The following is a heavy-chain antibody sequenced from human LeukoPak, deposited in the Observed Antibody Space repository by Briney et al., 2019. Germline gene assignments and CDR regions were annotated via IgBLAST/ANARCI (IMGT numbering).Heavy chain of an antibody. J-gene: IGHJ4*02. Sequence: GGSLRLSCAASGFTFSSYGMHWVRQAPGKGLEWVAFIRYDGSSKYYADSVKGRFTISRDNSKNTLYLQMNSLRAEDTAVYYCAKPDLTVTTTWYFDYWGQGTLVTVSS. CDR2: IRYDGSSK. V-gene: IGHV3-30*02. D-gene: IGHD4-11*01. CDR3: AKPDLTVTTTWYFDY. CDR1: GFTFSSYG.